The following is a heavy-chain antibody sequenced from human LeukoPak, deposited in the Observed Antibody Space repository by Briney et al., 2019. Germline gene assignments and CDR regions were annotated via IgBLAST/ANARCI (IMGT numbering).Heavy chain of an antibody. D-gene: IGHD6-13*01. CDR2: ISSNGGST. V-gene: IGHV3-64*01. Sequence: GGSLRLSCAASGFTFSSYAMHWVRQAPGKGLEYVSAISSNGGSTYYANSVKGRFTISRDNSKNTLYLQMNSLRAEDTAVYYCARGAHLAAAGTFGGGQGTLVTVSS. CDR1: GFTFSSYA. CDR3: ARGAHLAAAGTFG. J-gene: IGHJ4*02.